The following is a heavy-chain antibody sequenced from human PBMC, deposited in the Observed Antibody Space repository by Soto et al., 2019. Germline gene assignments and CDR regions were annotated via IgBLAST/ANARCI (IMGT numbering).Heavy chain of an antibody. J-gene: IGHJ6*02. CDR3: ARQIYDFWSGYYLYYYYGMDV. V-gene: IGHV4-39*01. D-gene: IGHD3-3*01. CDR2: IYYSGST. CDR1: GGSISSSSYY. Sequence: PSETLSLTCTVSGGSISSSSYYWGWIRQPPGKGLEGIGGIYYSGSTYYNPSLKSRGTISVDTSNNQFSLKMSSVTATDTAVYYCARQIYDFWSGYYLYYYYGMDVWGQGTTVTVSS.